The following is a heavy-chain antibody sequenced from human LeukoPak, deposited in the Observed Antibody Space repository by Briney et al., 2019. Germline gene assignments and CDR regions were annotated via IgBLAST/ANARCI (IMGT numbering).Heavy chain of an antibody. CDR2: INPNSGGT. CDR3: AKTTATANPFDY. J-gene: IGHJ4*02. V-gene: IGHV1-2*04. CDR1: GYTFTGYY. Sequence: ASVKVSCKASGYTFTGYYMHWVRQAPGQGLEWMGWINPNSGGTNYAQKFQGWVTMTRDTSISTAYMELSRLRSDDTAVYYCAKTTATANPFDYWGQGTLVTVSS. D-gene: IGHD6-13*01.